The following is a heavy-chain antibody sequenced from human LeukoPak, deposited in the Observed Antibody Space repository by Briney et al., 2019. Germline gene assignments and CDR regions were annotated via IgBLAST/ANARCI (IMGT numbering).Heavy chain of an antibody. CDR2: IYHSGNT. CDR1: SYSISNGYY. Sequence: PSETLSHTCTVSSYSISNGYYWGWIRQPPGKGLEWIGSIYHSGNTYYNPSLKSRVTISVDTSKNQFSLKLSSVTTADTAVYYCARVPHGETIFGVVLYWFDPWGQGTLVTVFS. J-gene: IGHJ5*02. CDR3: ARVPHGETIFGVVLYWFDP. D-gene: IGHD3-3*01. V-gene: IGHV4-38-2*02.